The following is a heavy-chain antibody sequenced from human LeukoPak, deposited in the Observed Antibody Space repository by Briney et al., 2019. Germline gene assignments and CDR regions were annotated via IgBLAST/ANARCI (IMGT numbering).Heavy chain of an antibody. CDR2: INHSGST. V-gene: IGHV4-34*01. J-gene: IGHJ6*03. CDR3: ARSSTPGSASPPIGYYYMDV. Sequence: SETLSLTCAVYGGSFSGYYWSWIRQPPGKGLEWIGEINHSGSTNYNPSLKSRVTISVDTSKNQFSLKLSSVTAADTAVYYCARSSTPGSASPPIGYYYMDVWGKGTTVTVSS. CDR1: GGSFSGYY. D-gene: IGHD3-10*01.